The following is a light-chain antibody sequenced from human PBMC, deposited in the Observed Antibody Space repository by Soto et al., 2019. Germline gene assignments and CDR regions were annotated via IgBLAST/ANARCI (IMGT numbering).Light chain of an antibody. CDR3: QQYNSMLS. V-gene: IGKV1-33*01. CDR2: DAS. J-gene: IGKJ4*01. Sequence: DIQMTQSPSSLSASEGDRVTITCQSSHDVSRNLNWFQQKPGEAPQLLIYDASNLERGVPSRFSGSGSGTDFTLTSSRLQPEDVATYYCQQYNSMLSFGGGTEVEFK. CDR1: HDVSRN.